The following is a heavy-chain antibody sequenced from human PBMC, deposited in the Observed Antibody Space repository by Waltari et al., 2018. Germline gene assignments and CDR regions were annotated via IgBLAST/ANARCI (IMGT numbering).Heavy chain of an antibody. CDR1: GYSISSGYY. Sequence: QVQLQESGPGLVKPSETLSLTCAVSGYSISSGYYWGWIRQPPGKGLEWIGSIYHSGSTYYNPSLKSRVTISVDTSKYPFALKLSSVTAADTAVYYCARSGNYVYYYYMDVWGKGTTVTVSS. CDR3: ARSGNYVYYYYMDV. CDR2: IYHSGST. J-gene: IGHJ6*03. D-gene: IGHD4-4*01. V-gene: IGHV4-38-2*01.